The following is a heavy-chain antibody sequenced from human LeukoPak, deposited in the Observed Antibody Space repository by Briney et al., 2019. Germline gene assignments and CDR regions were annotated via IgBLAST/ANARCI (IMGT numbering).Heavy chain of an antibody. Sequence: GGSLRLSCAASGFSFSDYYMSWIRQAPGKGLEWVSYISSSGSTRYYADSVKGRFTISRDNAKNSLFLQMSSLRAEDTAVYYCMGYKDLVVVPTSDWGQGTLVTVSS. J-gene: IGHJ4*02. CDR1: GFSFSDYY. D-gene: IGHD2-2*01. V-gene: IGHV3-11*01. CDR2: ISSSGSTR. CDR3: MGYKDLVVVPTSD.